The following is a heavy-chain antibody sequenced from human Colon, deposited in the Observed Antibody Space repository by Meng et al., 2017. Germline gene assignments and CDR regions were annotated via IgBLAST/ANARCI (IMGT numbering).Heavy chain of an antibody. V-gene: IGHV3-21*01. D-gene: IGHD3-16*01. CDR2: ISSVSRFI. CDR3: ARQHGIMDPALDS. J-gene: IGHJ4*02. Sequence: LVGPGGGLVKAGGSLRLSCAVSGFIFSDDTMHWVRQAPGKGLEWVSSISSVSRFIFYADSGKGRFTISRDNAKESLFLQMDSLRVEDMGVYFCARQHGIMDPALDSWGPGTLVTVSS. CDR1: GFIFSDDT.